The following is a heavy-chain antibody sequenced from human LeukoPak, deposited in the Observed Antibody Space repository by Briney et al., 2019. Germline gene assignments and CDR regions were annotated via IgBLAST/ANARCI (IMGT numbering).Heavy chain of an antibody. CDR1: GGSISSGDYY. D-gene: IGHD3-3*01. V-gene: IGHV4-30-4*01. J-gene: IGHJ5*02. CDR2: IYHSGST. Sequence: SETLSLTCTVSGGSISSGDYYWSWIRQPPGKGLEWIGYIYHSGSTYYNPSLKSRVTISVDTSKNQFSLKLSSVTAADTAVYYCARRPYDFWRSWFDPWGQGTLVTVSS. CDR3: ARRPYDFWRSWFDP.